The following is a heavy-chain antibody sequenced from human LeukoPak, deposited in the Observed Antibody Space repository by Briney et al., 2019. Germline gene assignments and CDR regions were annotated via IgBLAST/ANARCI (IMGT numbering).Heavy chain of an antibody. V-gene: IGHV1-46*01. CDR3: ARGGGPGNYPFDF. J-gene: IGHJ4*02. CDR2: INPRGGST. CDR1: GYTFTTYY. D-gene: IGHD1-7*01. Sequence: ASVKVSCKASGYTFTTYYMHWVRQAPGQGLEWVGIINPRGGSTTYAQKFQGRVTTTRDTSTSTVYMELSSLKSDGTAVYYCARGGGPGNYPFDFWGQGTLVTVSS.